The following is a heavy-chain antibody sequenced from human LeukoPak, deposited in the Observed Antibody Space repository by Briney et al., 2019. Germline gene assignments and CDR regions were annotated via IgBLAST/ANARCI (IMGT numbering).Heavy chain of an antibody. Sequence: NPSETLSLTCTVSGASLNSGGYYWNWIRQPPGKEPEWIGYIYYSGSTNYNRSLKSRVTISVDTSKNQFSLKLTSVTAADTAVYYCAREGWDLWGRGTLVTVSS. D-gene: IGHD2-15*01. CDR1: GASLNSGGYY. CDR3: AREGWDL. V-gene: IGHV4-61*08. J-gene: IGHJ2*01. CDR2: IYYSGST.